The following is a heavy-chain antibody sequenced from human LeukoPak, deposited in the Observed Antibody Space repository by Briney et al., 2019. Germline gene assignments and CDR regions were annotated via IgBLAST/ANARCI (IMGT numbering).Heavy chain of an antibody. CDR1: GYTFTSYD. V-gene: IGHV1-8*01. Sequence: ASVKVSCKASGYTFTSYDINWVRQATGQGLEWMGWMNPNSGNTGYAQKFQGRVTMTRNTSISTAYMELSSLRSEDTAVYYCARGRGFWMRLPPKGYYFDYWGQGTLVTVSS. J-gene: IGHJ4*02. CDR3: ARGRGFWMRLPPKGYYFDY. CDR2: MNPNSGNT. D-gene: IGHD3-3*01.